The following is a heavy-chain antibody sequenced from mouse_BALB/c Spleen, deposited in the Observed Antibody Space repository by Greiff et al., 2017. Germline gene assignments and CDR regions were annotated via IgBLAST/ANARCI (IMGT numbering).Heavy chain of an antibody. D-gene: IGHD2-1*01. CDR1: GFTFSSFG. CDR3: ARSDGNYWYFDV. J-gene: IGHJ1*01. CDR2: ISSGSSTI. Sequence: EVKLQESGGGLVQPGGSRKLSCAASGFTFSSFGMHWVRQAPEKGLEWVAYISSGSSTIYYADTVKGRFTISRDNPKNTLFLQMTSLRSEDTAMYYCARSDGNYWYFDVWGAGTTVTVSS. V-gene: IGHV5-17*02.